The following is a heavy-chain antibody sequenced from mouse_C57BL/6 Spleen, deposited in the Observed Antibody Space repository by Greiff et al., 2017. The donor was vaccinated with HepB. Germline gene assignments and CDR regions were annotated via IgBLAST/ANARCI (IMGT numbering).Heavy chain of an antibody. Sequence: EVQLQESGGGLVKPGGSLKLSCAASGFTFSDYGMHWVRQAPEKGLEWVAYISSGSSTIYYADTVKGRFTISRDNAKNTLFLQMTSLRSEDTAMYYCARPPIWYYAMDYWGQGTSVTVSS. CDR3: ARPPIWYYAMDY. CDR1: GFTFSDYG. V-gene: IGHV5-17*01. J-gene: IGHJ4*01. D-gene: IGHD6-5*01. CDR2: ISSGSSTI.